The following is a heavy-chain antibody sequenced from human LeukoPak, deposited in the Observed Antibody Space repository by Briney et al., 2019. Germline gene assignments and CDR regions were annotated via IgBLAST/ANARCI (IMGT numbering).Heavy chain of an antibody. Sequence: SETLSLTCTVSGGSISSYYWSWIRQPPGKGLEWIGYIYTSGSTNYNPSLKSRVAISVDTSKNQFSLKLSSVTAADTAVYYCARLAAAGLYYYMDVWGKGTTVTVSS. CDR1: GGSISSYY. D-gene: IGHD6-13*01. CDR2: IYTSGST. V-gene: IGHV4-4*09. CDR3: ARLAAAGLYYYMDV. J-gene: IGHJ6*03.